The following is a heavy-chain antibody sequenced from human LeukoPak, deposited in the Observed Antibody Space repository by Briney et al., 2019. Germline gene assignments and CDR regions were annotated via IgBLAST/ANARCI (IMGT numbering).Heavy chain of an antibody. CDR2: IWYDGSNK. Sequence: GGSLRLSCAASGFTFSSYGMHWVRQAPGKGLEWVAVIWYDGSNKYYADSVKGRFTISRDISKNTLYLQMNSLRAEDTAVCYCARDLPIPDYWGQGTLVTVSS. V-gene: IGHV3-33*01. CDR3: ARDLPIPDY. J-gene: IGHJ4*02. CDR1: GFTFSSYG.